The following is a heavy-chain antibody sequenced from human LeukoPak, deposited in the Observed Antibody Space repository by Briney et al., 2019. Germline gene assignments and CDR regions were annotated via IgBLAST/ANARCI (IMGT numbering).Heavy chain of an antibody. CDR3: ARLYSNYAYFDY. CDR1: GGSISSYY. Sequence: SSETLSLTCTVSGGSISSYYWSWIRQPPGKGLEWIGYIYYSGGTNYNPSLKSRVTISVDTSKNQFSLKLSSVTAADTAVYYCARLYSNYAYFDYWGQGTLVTVSS. D-gene: IGHD4-11*01. V-gene: IGHV4-59*08. J-gene: IGHJ4*02. CDR2: IYYSGGT.